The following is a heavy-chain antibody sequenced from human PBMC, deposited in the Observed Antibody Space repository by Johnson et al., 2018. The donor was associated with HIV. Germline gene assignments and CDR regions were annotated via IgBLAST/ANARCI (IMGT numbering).Heavy chain of an antibody. Sequence: VQLVESGGGLIQPGGSLRLSCAASGFTVSSNYMSWVRQAPGKGLEWVSVIYSGGSTYYADSVKGRFTIARDNSKNMLYLQMNSLRAEDTAVYYCARAGHYDYVWGSDRHDAFDIWGQGTMVTVSS. CDR1: GFTVSSNY. CDR2: IYSGGST. CDR3: ARAGHYDYVWGSDRHDAFDI. V-gene: IGHV3-66*03. J-gene: IGHJ3*02. D-gene: IGHD3-16*02.